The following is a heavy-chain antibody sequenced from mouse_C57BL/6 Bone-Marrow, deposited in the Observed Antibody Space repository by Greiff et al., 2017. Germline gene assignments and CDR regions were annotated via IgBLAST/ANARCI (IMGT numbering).Heavy chain of an antibody. J-gene: IGHJ3*01. V-gene: IGHV5-17*01. CDR1: GFTFSDYG. D-gene: IGHD4-1*01. Sequence: EVMLLESGGGLVKRGGSLKLSCAASGFTFSDYGMHWVRQAPEKGLEWVAYISSGSSTIYYADTVKGRFTISRDNAKNTLFLQMTSLRSEDTAMYYCARRWEVAYWGQGTLVTVSA. CDR3: ARRWEVAY. CDR2: ISSGSSTI.